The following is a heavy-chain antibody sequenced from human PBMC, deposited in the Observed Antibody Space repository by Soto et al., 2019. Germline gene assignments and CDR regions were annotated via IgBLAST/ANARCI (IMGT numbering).Heavy chain of an antibody. D-gene: IGHD5-18*01. CDR2: IKQDGSEK. J-gene: IGHJ4*02. CDR3: AGGSCRGYQFSCAFDY. V-gene: IGHV3-7*03. Sequence: QPGGTLCLSCAASGFTFSSYWMSWVRQAPGKGLEWVANIKQDGSEKYYVDSVKGRFTISRDDAKNSLYLQMNSLRAEDTAVYYCAGGSCRGYQFSCAFDYWGQGTLVT. CDR1: GFTFSSYW.